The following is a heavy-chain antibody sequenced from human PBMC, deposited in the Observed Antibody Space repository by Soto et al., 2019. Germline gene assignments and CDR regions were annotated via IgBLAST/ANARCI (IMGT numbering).Heavy chain of an antibody. CDR2: IYYSGST. CDR3: ASQWFGERRNGFDP. J-gene: IGHJ5*02. V-gene: IGHV4-31*03. Sequence: QVQLQESGPGLVKPSQTLSLTCTVSGGSISSGGYYWSWIRQHPGKGLEWIGYIYYSGSTYYNPSLKRRVTIAVDTSKNQFSLKLSSVTAADTAVYYCASQWFGERRNGFDPWGQGTLVTVSS. CDR1: GGSISSGGYY. D-gene: IGHD3-10*01.